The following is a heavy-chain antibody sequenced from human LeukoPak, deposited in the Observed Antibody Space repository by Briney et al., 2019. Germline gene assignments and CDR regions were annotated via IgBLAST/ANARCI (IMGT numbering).Heavy chain of an antibody. CDR2: INHSGST. CDR3: AGHHPRNTVDF. V-gene: IGHV4-34*01. J-gene: IGHJ4*02. D-gene: IGHD2-8*02. CDR1: GGSFSGYY. Sequence: PSETLSLTCAVYGGSFSGYYWNWIRQPPGKGLEWIGEINHSGSTIYNPSLKSRVTISVDTSKNQFSLKVSSVTAADTAVYYCAGHHPRNTVDFWGQGTLVTVSS.